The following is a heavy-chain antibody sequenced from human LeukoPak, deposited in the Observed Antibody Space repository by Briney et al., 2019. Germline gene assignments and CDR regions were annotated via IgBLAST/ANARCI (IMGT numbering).Heavy chain of an antibody. CDR3: ARLYYGFWGGYLGVGY. V-gene: IGHV3-33*08. J-gene: IGHJ4*02. CDR2: IWYDGSNK. D-gene: IGHD3-3*01. CDR1: GFTFSSYG. Sequence: GWSLRLSCAASGFTFSSYGMHWLRQAPAKGLEWVAVIWYDGSNKYYPDSVKGRFTISRDNSKNTLYLQMHSLRAEDTAVYYCARLYYGFWGGYLGVGYWGQGTLVTVSS.